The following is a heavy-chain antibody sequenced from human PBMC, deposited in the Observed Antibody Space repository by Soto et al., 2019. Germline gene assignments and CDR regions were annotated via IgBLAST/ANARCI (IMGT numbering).Heavy chain of an antibody. CDR1: GGTFSSYT. V-gene: IGHV1-69*04. D-gene: IGHD2-15*01. J-gene: IGHJ4*02. CDR3: ARDGYCSGGSCQYYFDY. CDR2: IIPILGIA. Sequence: ASVKVSCKASGGTFSSYTISWVRQAPGQGLEWMGRIIPILGIANYAQKFQGRVTITADKSTSTAYMELSSLRSEDTAVYYCARDGYCSGGSCQYYFDYWGQGTLVTVSS.